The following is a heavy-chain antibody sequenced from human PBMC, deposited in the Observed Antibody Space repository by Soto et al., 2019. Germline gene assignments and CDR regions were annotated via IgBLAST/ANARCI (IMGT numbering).Heavy chain of an antibody. Sequence: EVQLLESGGGLVQRGGSLRLSCAASGFTFSNYAMSWVRQAPGKGLEWVSLISDSGGSTYYAGSVKGRFTISRDNSKNTLYLQMNSLRAEDTAVHYCAKRPAWGGGCERLDYWGQGALVTVSS. V-gene: IGHV3-23*01. CDR3: AKRPAWGGGCERLDY. CDR1: GFTFSNYA. CDR2: ISDSGGST. J-gene: IGHJ4*02. D-gene: IGHD2-15*01.